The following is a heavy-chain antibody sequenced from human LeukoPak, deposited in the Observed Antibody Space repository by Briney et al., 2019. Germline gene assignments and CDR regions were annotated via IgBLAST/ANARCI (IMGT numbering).Heavy chain of an antibody. CDR2: MWFDGSHK. Sequence: PGGSLRLSCAASGFTFSGYWMHWVRQAPGKGLEWLAVMWFDGSHKYYADSVKGRFTISRDNSKSMLYLQMNSLRAEDTAVYYCARDITGDPPPYYFDYWGQGSLVTVSS. J-gene: IGHJ4*02. D-gene: IGHD7-27*01. CDR1: GFTFSGYW. V-gene: IGHV3-33*08. CDR3: ARDITGDPPPYYFDY.